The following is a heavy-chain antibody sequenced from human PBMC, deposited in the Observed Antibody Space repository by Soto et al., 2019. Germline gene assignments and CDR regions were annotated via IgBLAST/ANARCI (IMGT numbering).Heavy chain of an antibody. V-gene: IGHV3-30-3*01. CDR1: GFTFSSYV. D-gene: IGHD3-10*01. Sequence: QVQLVESGGGVVQPGRSLRLSCAASGFTFSSYVIHWVRQTPDKGLEWVAFISRDGSNEYYADSVKGRFTISRDNSKNTLYLEMNSLRTEDPAVYYCARDDEGGSDCDLGYWGQGTLVTVSS. CDR3: ARDDEGGSDCDLGY. CDR2: ISRDGSNE. J-gene: IGHJ4*02.